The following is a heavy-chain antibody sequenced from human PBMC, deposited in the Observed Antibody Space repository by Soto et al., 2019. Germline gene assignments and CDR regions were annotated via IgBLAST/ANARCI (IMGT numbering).Heavy chain of an antibody. CDR3: ARGRGRYSSGWSWFDP. V-gene: IGHV4-4*02. J-gene: IGHJ5*02. D-gene: IGHD6-19*01. CDR1: GGSISSSNW. Sequence: SETLSLTCAVSGGSISSSNWWSWVRQPPGKGLEWIGEIYHSGSTNYNPSLKSRVTISVDKSKNQFSQTLTSVTAADTAVYFCARGRGRYSSGWSWFDPWGQGILVTVSS. CDR2: IYHSGST.